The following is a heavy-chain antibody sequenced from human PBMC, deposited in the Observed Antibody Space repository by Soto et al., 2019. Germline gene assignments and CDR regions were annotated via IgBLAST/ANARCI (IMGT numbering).Heavy chain of an antibody. CDR2: INHSGSI. CDR1: DRAFRGYC. J-gene: IGHJ4*02. Sequence: PSETLSPTCAVFDRAFRGYCWGWIRQHPGKGLEWIGEINHSGSINYNPSLTSRATISLDTSKNQCSLKLSSVTAADTAVYYCAGVGSSWPIDYRGQGTLVIVSS. D-gene: IGHD6-13*01. V-gene: IGHV4-34*01. CDR3: AGVGSSWPIDY.